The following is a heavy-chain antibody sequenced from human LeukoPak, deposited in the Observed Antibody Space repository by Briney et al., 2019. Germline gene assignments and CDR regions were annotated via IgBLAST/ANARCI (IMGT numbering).Heavy chain of an antibody. CDR1: GYTFTSYG. J-gene: IGHJ4*02. CDR2: ISAYNGNT. CDR3: ARESGHCSGDNCFYFFDL. Sequence: ASVKVSCKASGYTFTSYGISWVRQAPGQGLEWMGWISAYNGNTNYAQKLQGRVTMTADTSTNTAYMDLRGLRSDDTAVYYCARESGHCSGDNCFYFFDLWGPGFLLTVSS. V-gene: IGHV1-18*01. D-gene: IGHD2-21*01.